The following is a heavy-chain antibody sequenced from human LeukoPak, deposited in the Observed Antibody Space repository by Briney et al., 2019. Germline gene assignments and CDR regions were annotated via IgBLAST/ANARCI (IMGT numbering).Heavy chain of an antibody. CDR3: ARGGYCSSSSCYPYNMDV. J-gene: IGHJ6*03. D-gene: IGHD2-2*03. CDR2: IYTSGNT. Sequence: SGPTLVNPSETLSLTCSVSGASISTYYWSWIRQSAGKGLEWIGRIYTSGNTNYNPSLKSRVTMSADTSKNQLSLKLSSVTAADTAVYYCARGGYCSSSSCYPYNMDVWGKGTTVTVSS. CDR1: GASISTYY. V-gene: IGHV4-4*07.